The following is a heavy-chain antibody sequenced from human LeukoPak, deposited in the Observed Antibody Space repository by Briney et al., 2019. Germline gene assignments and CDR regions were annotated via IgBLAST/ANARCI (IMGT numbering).Heavy chain of an antibody. D-gene: IGHD6-13*01. J-gene: IGHJ4*02. CDR1: GFTVSGDY. V-gene: IGHV3-21*01. CDR2: ISSSSSYI. Sequence: GGSLRLSCAASGFTVSGDYMSWVRQAPGKGLEWVSSISSSSSYIYYADSVKGRFTISRDNAKNSLYLQMNSLRAEDTAVYYCAREGGEAAAGIGYWGQGTLVTVSS. CDR3: AREGGEAAAGIGY.